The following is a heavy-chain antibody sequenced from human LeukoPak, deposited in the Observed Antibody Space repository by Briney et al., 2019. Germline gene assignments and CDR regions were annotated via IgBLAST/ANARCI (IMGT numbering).Heavy chain of an antibody. V-gene: IGHV4-39*01. J-gene: IGHJ4*02. Sequence: SETLSLTCTVSGASINSSGYYWGWIRQPPGKWLEWIGSHYYSGSTYYNPSLRSRVTISVDTSKNHFSLKLNSVTAADTAVYYCARHRAGYHRDWWGRGTLVTVSS. CDR3: ARHRAGYHRDW. CDR2: HYYSGST. CDR1: GASINSSGYY. D-gene: IGHD3-9*01.